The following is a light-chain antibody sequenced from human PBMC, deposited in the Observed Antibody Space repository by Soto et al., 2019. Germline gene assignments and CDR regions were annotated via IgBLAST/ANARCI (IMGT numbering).Light chain of an antibody. CDR3: SSYAGNNIFV. Sequence: QSVLTQPPSASGSPGQSVTISCTGTSSDVRGYNYVSWYQQHPGKAPKLLIYKVSKRPSGVPDRFSGSKSGNAASLTVSGLQTEDVAIYYCSSYAGNNIFVFVSGTKVNVL. J-gene: IGLJ1*01. V-gene: IGLV2-8*01. CDR1: SSDVRGYNY. CDR2: KVS.